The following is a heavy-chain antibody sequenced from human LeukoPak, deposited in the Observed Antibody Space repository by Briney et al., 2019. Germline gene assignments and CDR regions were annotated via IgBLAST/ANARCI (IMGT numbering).Heavy chain of an antibody. D-gene: IGHD5-18*01. CDR3: AKAEWIQLWTPIDY. CDR1: GFTFRNLA. J-gene: IGHJ4*02. CDR2: IGADGSDK. Sequence: GGSLRLSCAVSGFTFRNLAMHWVRQAPGKGLEWVAFIGADGSDKYYADSVKGRFTISRDNSKNTLYLQVNSLRAEDTAVYYCAKAEWIQLWTPIDYWGQGTLVTVSS. V-gene: IGHV3-30*02.